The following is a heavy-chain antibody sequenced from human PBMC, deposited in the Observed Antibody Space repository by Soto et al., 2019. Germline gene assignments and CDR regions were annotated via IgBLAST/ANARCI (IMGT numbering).Heavy chain of an antibody. CDR3: ARCQITIFGVVGYYFDY. CDR1: GGSISSGGYY. CDR2: IYYSGST. V-gene: IGHV4-31*03. Sequence: SETLSLTCTVSGGSISSGGYYWSWIRQHPGKGLEWIGYIYYSGSTYYNPSLKSRVTISVDTSKNQFSLKLSSVTAADTAVYYCARCQITIFGVVGYYFDYWGQGTLVTVS. J-gene: IGHJ4*02. D-gene: IGHD3-3*01.